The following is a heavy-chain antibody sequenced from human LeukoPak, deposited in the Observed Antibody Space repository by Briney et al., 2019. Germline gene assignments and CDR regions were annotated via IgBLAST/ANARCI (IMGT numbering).Heavy chain of an antibody. D-gene: IGHD5-18*01. J-gene: IGHJ4*02. Sequence: GRSLRLSCAAPGFTFSSYGMHWVRQAPGKGLEWVAFIRYDGSNKYYADSVKGRFTISRDNAKNSLYLQMNSLRAEDTAVYYCAREGGWIQLWTGIDYWGQGTLVTVSS. CDR3: AREGGWIQLWTGIDY. CDR1: GFTFSSYG. V-gene: IGHV3-33*08. CDR2: IRYDGSNK.